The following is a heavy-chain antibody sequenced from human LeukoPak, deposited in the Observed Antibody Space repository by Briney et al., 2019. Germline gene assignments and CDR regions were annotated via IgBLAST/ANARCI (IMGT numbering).Heavy chain of an antibody. CDR1: GFTFNTYN. J-gene: IGHJ4*02. CDR2: ISYDGSDK. Sequence: GRSLRLSCAASGFTFNTYNMHWVRQAPGKGLEWVAIISYDGSDKRSTDSVKGRFTISRDNSKNTVFLQMNSLRAEDTAVYYCARDISGNYAFDYWGQGTLVTVSS. CDR3: ARDISGNYAFDY. V-gene: IGHV3-30*04. D-gene: IGHD1-26*01.